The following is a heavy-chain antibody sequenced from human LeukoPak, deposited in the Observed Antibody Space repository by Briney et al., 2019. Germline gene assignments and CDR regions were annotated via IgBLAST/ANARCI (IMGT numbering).Heavy chain of an antibody. Sequence: SETLSLTCTVSGGSINSYYWGWIRQSAGKGLEWIGRIYTTGSTNYNPSLKSRVTISVDTSKNQFSLKLTSVTAADTGMYYCARAGYTISYYSLDYWGQGALVTVSS. D-gene: IGHD1-26*01. CDR3: ARAGYTISYYSLDY. CDR2: IYTTGST. CDR1: GGSINSYY. J-gene: IGHJ4*02. V-gene: IGHV4-4*07.